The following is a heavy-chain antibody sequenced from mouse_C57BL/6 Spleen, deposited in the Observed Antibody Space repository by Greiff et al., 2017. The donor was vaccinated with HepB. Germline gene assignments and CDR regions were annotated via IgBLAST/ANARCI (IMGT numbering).Heavy chain of an antibody. Sequence: VQLQQSGAELVRPGASVKLSCTASGFNIKDYYMHWVKQRPEQGLEWIGRIDPEDGDTEYAPKFQGKATMTADTSSNTAYLQLSSLTSEDTAVYYCTTRRGDYDGGYFDYWGQGTTLTVSS. J-gene: IGHJ2*01. CDR1: GFNIKDYY. V-gene: IGHV14-1*01. D-gene: IGHD2-4*01. CDR2: IDPEDGDT. CDR3: TTRRGDYDGGYFDY.